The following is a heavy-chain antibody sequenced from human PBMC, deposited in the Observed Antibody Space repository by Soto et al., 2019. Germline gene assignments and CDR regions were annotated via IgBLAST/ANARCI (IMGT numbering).Heavy chain of an antibody. CDR2: ISYDGSNK. V-gene: IGHV3-30*18. D-gene: IGHD4-17*01. CDR1: GFSFSSNV. J-gene: IGHJ4*02. CDR3: AKGFSYGERYYFDY. Sequence: GGSLRLSCAASGFSFSSNVMHWVRQASGKGLEWVALISYDGSNKYYADSVKGRFTISRDNSKNTLYLQMNSLRPEDTAVYYCAKGFSYGERYYFDYWGQGTLVTVSS.